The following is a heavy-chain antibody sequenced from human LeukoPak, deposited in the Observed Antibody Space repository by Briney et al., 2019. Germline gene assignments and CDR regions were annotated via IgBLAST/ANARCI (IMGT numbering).Heavy chain of an antibody. Sequence: ASETLSLTCAVYGGSFSGYYWSWIRQPPGKGLEWIGEINHSGSTNYNPSLKSRVTISVDTSKNQFSLKLSSVTAADTAVYYCARDGSSSWYYMDVWGKGTTVTVSS. CDR2: INHSGST. V-gene: IGHV4-34*01. D-gene: IGHD6-13*01. CDR3: ARDGSSSWYYMDV. CDR1: GGSFSGYY. J-gene: IGHJ6*03.